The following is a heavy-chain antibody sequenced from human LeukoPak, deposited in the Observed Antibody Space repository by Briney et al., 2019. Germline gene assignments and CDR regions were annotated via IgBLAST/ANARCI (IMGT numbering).Heavy chain of an antibody. Sequence: GRSLRLSCAASGFTFSDYAMHWVRQAPGKGLEWVSSISSSSTYIYYADSVKGRFTISRDDAKNSLFLQMNSLRAEDTATYYCARGEFGDYYYFYMDVWGKGTTVTVSS. D-gene: IGHD2/OR15-2a*01. V-gene: IGHV3-21*01. CDR3: ARGEFGDYYYFYMDV. CDR2: ISSSSTYI. J-gene: IGHJ6*03. CDR1: GFTFSDYA.